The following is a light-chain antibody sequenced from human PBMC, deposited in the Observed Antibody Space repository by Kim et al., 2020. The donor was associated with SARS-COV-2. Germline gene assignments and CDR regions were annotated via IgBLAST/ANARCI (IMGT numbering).Light chain of an antibody. Sequence: SSELTQDPAVSVALGQTVRITCQGDSLRRYYAAWYQQKPGQAPLLVIYAENSRPSGIPDRFSGSNSGNTASLTITGAQAEDEADYYCNSRDSSGYHFVFGPGTKVTVL. CDR1: SLRRYY. CDR3: NSRDSSGYHFV. CDR2: AEN. V-gene: IGLV3-19*01. J-gene: IGLJ1*01.